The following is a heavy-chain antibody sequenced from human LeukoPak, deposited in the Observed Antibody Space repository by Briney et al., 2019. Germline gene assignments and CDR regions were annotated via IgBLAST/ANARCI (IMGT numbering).Heavy chain of an antibody. CDR2: IYTSGST. CDR3: ARWYCSSTSCYWDY. J-gene: IGHJ4*02. D-gene: IGHD2-2*01. CDR1: GGSISSYY. Sequence: SETLSLTCTVSGGSISSYYWSWIRQPPGKGLEWIGYIYTSGSTNYNPSLKSRVTISVDTSKNQFSLKLSSVTAADTAVYYCARWYCSSTSCYWDYWGQGTLVPVSS. V-gene: IGHV4-4*09.